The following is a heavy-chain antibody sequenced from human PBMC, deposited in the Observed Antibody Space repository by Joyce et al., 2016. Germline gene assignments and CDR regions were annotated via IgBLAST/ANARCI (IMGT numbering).Heavy chain of an antibody. CDR3: VTYAQPRLASSGWRGSYDV. J-gene: IGHJ3*01. D-gene: IGHD6-19*01. V-gene: IGHV3-15*02. CDR1: GFTLSDAW. Sequence: EVRLVESGGALVKPGGSLRLSCAASGFTLSDAWVTWVRQTPGKGLEWVGRVKSKRDGGTTDYAAPVRGRFIISRDDSEDALFLQMNSLQMEDTGVYYWVTYAQPRLASSGWRGSYDVWGQGTMVTVSS. CDR2: VKSKRDGGTT.